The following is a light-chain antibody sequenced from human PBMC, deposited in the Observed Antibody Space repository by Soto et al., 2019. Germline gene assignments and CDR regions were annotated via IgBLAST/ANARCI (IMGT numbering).Light chain of an antibody. CDR3: LQICSSGT. Sequence: PSESPRKRATLSFRASQSVSSNLAWYQQKPGQAPRLLIYGASTRATGIPARFSGSGSVTDFTITISILVPDGYALYSCLQICSSGTLAQGTKVDI. CDR2: GAS. J-gene: IGKJ1*01. V-gene: IGKV3-20*01. CDR1: QSVSSN.